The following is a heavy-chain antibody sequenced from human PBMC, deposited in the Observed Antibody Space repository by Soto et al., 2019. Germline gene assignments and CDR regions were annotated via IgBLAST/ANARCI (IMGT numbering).Heavy chain of an antibody. J-gene: IGHJ6*03. V-gene: IGHV1-8*01. Sequence: ASVKVSCKASGYTFTSYDINWVRQATGQGLEWMGWMNPNSGNTGYAQKFQGRVTMTRNTSISTAYMELSSLRSEDTAVYYCARWGYCSGGSCYAHKNYYYYYMDVWGKGTTVTV. CDR2: MNPNSGNT. D-gene: IGHD2-15*01. CDR3: ARWGYCSGGSCYAHKNYYYYYMDV. CDR1: GYTFTSYD.